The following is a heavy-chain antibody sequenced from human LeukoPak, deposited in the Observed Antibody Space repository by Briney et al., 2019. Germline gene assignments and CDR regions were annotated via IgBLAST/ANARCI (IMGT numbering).Heavy chain of an antibody. CDR2: IYTSGIT. D-gene: IGHD3-22*01. Sequence: SQTLSLTCTVSGGSISSGSYYWSWIRQPAGKGLEWIGRIYTSGITNYNPSLKSRVTISVDTSKNQFSLKLSSVTAADTAVYYCARVPRGGYSVTVDYWGQGTLVTVSS. J-gene: IGHJ4*02. CDR1: GGSISSGSYY. CDR3: ARVPRGGYSVTVDY. V-gene: IGHV4-61*02.